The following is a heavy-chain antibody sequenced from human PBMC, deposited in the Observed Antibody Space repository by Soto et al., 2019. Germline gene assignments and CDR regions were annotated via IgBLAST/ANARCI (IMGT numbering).Heavy chain of an antibody. V-gene: IGHV3-21*01. CDR1: GFTFSSYS. CDR2: ISSSSSYI. Sequence: GWSLRLSFAASGFTFSSYSMNLVRQAPGKGLEWVSSISSSSSYIYYADSVKGRFTISRDNAKNSLYLQMNSLRAEDTAVYYCARDRSGGMDVWGQGTTVTVSS. CDR3: ARDRSGGMDV. J-gene: IGHJ6*02. D-gene: IGHD3-16*02.